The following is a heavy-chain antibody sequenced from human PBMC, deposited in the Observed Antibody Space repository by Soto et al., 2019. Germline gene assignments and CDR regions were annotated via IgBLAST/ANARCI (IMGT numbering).Heavy chain of an antibody. V-gene: IGHV1-69*13. Sequence: SVKVSCKASGGTFSSYAISWVRQAPGQGLEWMGGIIPIFGTANYAQKFQGRVTITADESTSTAYTELSSLRSEDTAVYYCARVMKVAVAGTNGMDVWGQGTTVTVSS. CDR2: IIPIFGTA. CDR1: GGTFSSYA. D-gene: IGHD6-19*01. CDR3: ARVMKVAVAGTNGMDV. J-gene: IGHJ6*02.